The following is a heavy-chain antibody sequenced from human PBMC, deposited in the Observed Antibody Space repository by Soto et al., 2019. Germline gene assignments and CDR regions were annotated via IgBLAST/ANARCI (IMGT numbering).Heavy chain of an antibody. CDR1: GFTFSSYE. Sequence: PGGSLRLSCAASGFTFSSYEMNWVRQAPGKGLEWVSYISSSGSTIYYADSVKGRFTISRDNAKNSLYLQMNSLRAEDTAVYYCARGRPTGYYDFWSGYLSYGMDVWGQGTTGTVSS. CDR2: ISSSGSTI. D-gene: IGHD3-3*01. J-gene: IGHJ6*02. CDR3: ARGRPTGYYDFWSGYLSYGMDV. V-gene: IGHV3-48*03.